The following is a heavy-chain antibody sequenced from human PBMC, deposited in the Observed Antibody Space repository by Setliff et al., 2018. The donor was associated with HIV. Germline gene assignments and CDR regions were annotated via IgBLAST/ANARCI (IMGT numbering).Heavy chain of an antibody. CDR2: IYIYNSGST. V-gene: IGHV4-59*01. CDR1: GGSISSYS. CDR3: ARGDGTKYYYYYYMDV. Sequence: SETLSLTCTVSGGSISSYSWSWIRQPPGKGLEWIGYIYIYNSGSTNYNPSLTSRVTISVDTSRNQFSLKLTSVTAADTAIYYCARGDGTKYYYYYYMDVWGKGTTVTVSS. D-gene: IGHD1-7*01. J-gene: IGHJ6*03.